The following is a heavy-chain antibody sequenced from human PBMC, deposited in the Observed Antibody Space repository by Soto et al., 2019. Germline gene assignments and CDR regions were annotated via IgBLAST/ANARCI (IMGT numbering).Heavy chain of an antibody. Sequence: SETLSLTCTVPGGSISSYYWSWIRQPPGKGLEWIGYIYYSGSTNYNPSLKSRVTISVDTSKNQFSLKLSSVTAADTAVYYCARVGFWSGYRHVDYWGQGTLVTVSS. CDR3: ARVGFWSGYRHVDY. CDR1: GGSISSYY. D-gene: IGHD3-3*01. J-gene: IGHJ4*02. CDR2: IYYSGST. V-gene: IGHV4-59*01.